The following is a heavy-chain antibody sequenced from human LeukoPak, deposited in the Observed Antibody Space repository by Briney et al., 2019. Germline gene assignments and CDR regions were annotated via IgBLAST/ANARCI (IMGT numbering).Heavy chain of an antibody. J-gene: IGHJ6*03. CDR1: GFTFSRHW. CDR2: IKEDGSMR. V-gene: IGHV3-7*01. D-gene: IGHD3-3*01. Sequence: GGSLRLSCAASGFTFSRHWMDWVRQAPGKGLEWVANIKEDGSMREYLDSVKGRFTISRDNAKNSLYLQMNSLRAEDTAVYYCARDGQYYDFWSGYYYYYYMDVWGKGTTVTVSS. CDR3: ARDGQYYDFWSGYYYYYYMDV.